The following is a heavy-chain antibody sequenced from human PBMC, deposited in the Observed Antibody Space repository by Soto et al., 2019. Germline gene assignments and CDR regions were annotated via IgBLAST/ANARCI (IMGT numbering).Heavy chain of an antibody. CDR2: IWHDGGNK. CDR3: ARDGDVNTGFGKDY. J-gene: IGHJ4*02. Sequence: PGGSLRLSCAASGFTFSSYGMHWVRQAPGKGLEWVAFIWHDGGNKFYAESVKGRFTISIYNSKNTLYLQMTSLSAEDTAMYYCARDGDVNTGFGKDYWGQGTLVTVSS. D-gene: IGHD3-16*01. V-gene: IGHV3-33*01. CDR1: GFTFSSYG.